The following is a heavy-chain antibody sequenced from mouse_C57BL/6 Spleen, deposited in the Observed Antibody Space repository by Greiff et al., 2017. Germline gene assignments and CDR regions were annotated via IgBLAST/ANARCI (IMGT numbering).Heavy chain of an antibody. Sequence: VQLKESGPGLVAPSQSLSITCTVSGFSLTSYGVHWVRQPPGKGLEWLVVIWSDGSTTYNSALKSRLSISKDNSKSQVFLKMNSLQTDDTAMYYCARHLGSSYDAMDYWGQGTSVTVSS. CDR1: GFSLTSYG. D-gene: IGHD1-1*01. V-gene: IGHV2-6-1*01. CDR2: IWSDGST. J-gene: IGHJ4*01. CDR3: ARHLGSSYDAMDY.